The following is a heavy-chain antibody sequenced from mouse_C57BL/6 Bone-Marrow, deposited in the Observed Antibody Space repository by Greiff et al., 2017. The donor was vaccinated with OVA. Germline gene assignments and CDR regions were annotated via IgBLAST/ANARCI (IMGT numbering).Heavy chain of an antibody. J-gene: IGHJ2*01. V-gene: IGHV5-6*02. CDR2: ISSGGSYT. D-gene: IGHD3-1*01. Sequence: DVMLVESGGDLVKPGGSLKLSCAASGFTFSSYGMSWVRQTPDKRLEWVATISSGGSYTYYPDSVKGRFTISRDNAKNTLYLQMSSLKSEDTAMYYCARLSSWGQGTTLTVSS. CDR1: GFTFSSYG. CDR3: ARLSS.